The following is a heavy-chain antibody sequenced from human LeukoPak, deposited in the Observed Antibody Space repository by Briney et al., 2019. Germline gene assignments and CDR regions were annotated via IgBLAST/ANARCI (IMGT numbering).Heavy chain of an antibody. V-gene: IGHV3-33*01. CDR1: GFTFSNDG. D-gene: IGHD2-15*01. J-gene: IGHJ3*02. CDR2: IWSDGSNK. CDR3: AREYCSGHNCPQQDAFDI. Sequence: RTSRRLSCAAAGFTFSNDGMHWVRQAPDEGREWVAIIWSDGSNKYYADSVKGRFTISKDNSKNTLYLQMNSLRAEDTAVYYCAREYCSGHNCPQQDAFDIWGQGTMVTVSS.